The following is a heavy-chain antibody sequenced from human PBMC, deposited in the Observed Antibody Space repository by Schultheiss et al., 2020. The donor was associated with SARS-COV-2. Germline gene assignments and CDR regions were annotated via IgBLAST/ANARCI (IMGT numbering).Heavy chain of an antibody. D-gene: IGHD3-22*01. CDR1: GGSISSYY. V-gene: IGHV4-59*12. CDR3: ARDDYYDSSGYSVL. J-gene: IGHJ4*02. Sequence: SETLSLTCTVSGGSISSYYWSWIRQPPGKGLEWIGYIYYSGSTNYNPSLKSRVTISXDTSKXQFSLKLSSVTAADTAVYYCARDDYYDSSGYSVLWGQGTLVTVSS. CDR2: IYYSGST.